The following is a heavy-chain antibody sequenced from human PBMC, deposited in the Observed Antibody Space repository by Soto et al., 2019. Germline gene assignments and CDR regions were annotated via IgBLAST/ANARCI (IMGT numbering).Heavy chain of an antibody. V-gene: IGHV4-59*01. CDR2: IYYSGST. CDR3: ARVRDCSGGTCYSCCFDP. Sequence: QVQLQESGPGLVKPSETLSLTCTVSGGSITTYYWSWIRQPPGKGLEWIGHIYYSGSTNYNPSLKSRVTISVDTSKSLLSLNLSSVTAADTAVYYCARVRDCSGGTCYSCCFDPWGQGTLVTVSS. J-gene: IGHJ5*02. D-gene: IGHD2-15*01. CDR1: GGSITTYY.